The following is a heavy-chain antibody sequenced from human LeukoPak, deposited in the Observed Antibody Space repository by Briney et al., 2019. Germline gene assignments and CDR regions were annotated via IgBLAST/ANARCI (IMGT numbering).Heavy chain of an antibody. Sequence: ETLSLTCTVSGGSISNSSYYWGWIRQPPGEGPEWIGSIYHSGGANYNPSLRSRVTISIDTSKNQLSLRLSSVTAADTAVYYCARHGSYCFDSWGQGTLVTVSS. CDR1: GGSISNSSYY. D-gene: IGHD3-10*01. CDR2: IYHSGGA. J-gene: IGHJ4*02. CDR3: ARHGSYCFDS. V-gene: IGHV4-39*01.